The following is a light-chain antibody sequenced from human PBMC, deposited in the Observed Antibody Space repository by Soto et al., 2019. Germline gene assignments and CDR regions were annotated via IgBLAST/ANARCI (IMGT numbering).Light chain of an antibody. Sequence: DIQMTQSPSSVSASVGDRVTINCRASQDIRSWLAWYQQRPGQAPKLLIYAASSLQRGVPSRFSGSGSGTDFSLTINNLQPEDFATYYCQQAKSPGSFGQGTKVDIK. J-gene: IGKJ1*01. V-gene: IGKV1D-12*01. CDR1: QDIRSW. CDR3: QQAKSPGS. CDR2: AAS.